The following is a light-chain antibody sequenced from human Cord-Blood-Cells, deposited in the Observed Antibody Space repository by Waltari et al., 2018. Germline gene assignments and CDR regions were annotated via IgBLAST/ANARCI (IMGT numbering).Light chain of an antibody. CDR1: SSDVGGYNY. Sequence: QSALTHPASVSGSPGQSITISCTGTSSDVGGYNYVSWYQQPPGKAPKPMIYDVSNRPSGVSNRFSGSKSGNTASLTISGLQAEDEADYYCSSYTSSSTWVFGGGTKLTVL. CDR2: DVS. J-gene: IGLJ3*02. CDR3: SSYTSSSTWV. V-gene: IGLV2-14*01.